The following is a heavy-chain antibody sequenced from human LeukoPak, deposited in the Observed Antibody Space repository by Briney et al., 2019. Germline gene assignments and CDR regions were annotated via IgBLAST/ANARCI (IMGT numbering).Heavy chain of an antibody. CDR3: ARATVVTRPVYYYYGMDV. D-gene: IGHD4-23*01. CDR2: IIPILGIA. V-gene: IGHV1-69*04. Sequence: GASVTVSCKASGCTFSSYAISWVRQAPGQGLEWMGRIIPILGIANYAQTFQGRVTITADNSTSTAYMQLNSLRAEDTAVYYCARATVVTRPVYYYYGMDVCGQGTTVTVSS. CDR1: GCTFSSYA. J-gene: IGHJ6*02.